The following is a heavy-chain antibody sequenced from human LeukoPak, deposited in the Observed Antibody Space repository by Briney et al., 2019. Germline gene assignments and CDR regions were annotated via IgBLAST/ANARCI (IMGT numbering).Heavy chain of an antibody. CDR3: ARSTRRTVTNYYFEY. V-gene: IGHV1-2*02. CDR2: INPNSGGT. D-gene: IGHD4-17*01. Sequence: ASVKVSCKASGYTFTGYYMHWVRQAPGQGLEWMGWINPNSGGTNYAQKFQGRVTTTRDTSISTAYMELSRLRSDDTAVYYCARSTRRTVTNYYFEYWGQGTLVTVSS. J-gene: IGHJ4*02. CDR1: GYTFTGYY.